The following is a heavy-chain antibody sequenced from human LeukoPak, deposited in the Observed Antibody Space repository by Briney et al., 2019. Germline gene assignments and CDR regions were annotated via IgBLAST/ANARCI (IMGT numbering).Heavy chain of an antibody. CDR1: GYTFTSYG. Sequence: GASVKVSCKASGYTFTSYGISWVRQAPGQGLEWLGGIIPMFGTAKYAQKFQGRVTITTDESTTTAYMELISLRFEDTAVYYCLRRQALRGRHRAFDPWGQGTLVTVTS. CDR3: LRRQALRGRHRAFDP. D-gene: IGHD6-25*01. CDR2: IIPMFGTA. J-gene: IGHJ5*02. V-gene: IGHV1-69*05.